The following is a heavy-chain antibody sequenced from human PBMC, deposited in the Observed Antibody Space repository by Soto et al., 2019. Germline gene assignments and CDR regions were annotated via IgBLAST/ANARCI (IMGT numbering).Heavy chain of an antibody. CDR3: ARDLGGWPDY. Sequence: QVQLVQSGAEVKKPGASVKVSCKASGYTFTSYAIHWVRQAPGQRLEWMGWINAGNGNTKYSQKFQDRVTITRDTSASTAYMELSSLRSQVTAVYYCARDLGGWPDYWGQGTLVTVSS. J-gene: IGHJ4*02. CDR1: GYTFTSYA. D-gene: IGHD6-19*01. V-gene: IGHV1-3*01. CDR2: INAGNGNT.